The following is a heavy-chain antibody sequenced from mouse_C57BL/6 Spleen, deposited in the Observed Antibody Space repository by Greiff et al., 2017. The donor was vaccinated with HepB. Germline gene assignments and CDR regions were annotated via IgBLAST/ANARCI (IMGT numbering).Heavy chain of an antibody. V-gene: IGHV5-16*01. Sequence: EVKLVESEGGLVQPGSSMKLSCTASGFTFSDYYMAWVRQVPEKGLEWVANINYDGSSTYYLDSLKSRFIISRDNAKNILYLQMSSLKSEDTATYYCARDPIYYDYEGWYFDVWGTGTTVTVSS. D-gene: IGHD2-4*01. CDR2: INYDGSST. CDR3: ARDPIYYDYEGWYFDV. CDR1: GFTFSDYY. J-gene: IGHJ1*03.